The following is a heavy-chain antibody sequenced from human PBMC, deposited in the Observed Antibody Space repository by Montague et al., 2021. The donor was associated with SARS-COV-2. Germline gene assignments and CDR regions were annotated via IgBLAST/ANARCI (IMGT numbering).Heavy chain of an antibody. J-gene: IGHJ4*02. Sequence: SETLSLTCTVSGGSISSSCYYWGWIRQPPGQGLEWIGSIFYSGSTDYNPSLQSRVTISVDTSKNQFSLKLISVTAADTAVYYCASMVRAQVYYFDYWGQGTLVTVSS. D-gene: IGHD3-10*01. CDR2: IFYSGST. V-gene: IGHV4-39*01. CDR1: GGSISSSCYY. CDR3: ASMVRAQVYYFDY.